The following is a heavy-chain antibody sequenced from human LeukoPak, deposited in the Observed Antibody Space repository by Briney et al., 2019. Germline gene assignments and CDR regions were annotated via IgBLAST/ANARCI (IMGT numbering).Heavy chain of an antibody. CDR3: ARARAPDYYDSSDTSDY. CDR2: ISSSGSTI. Sequence: PGGSLRLSCAASGFTFSDYYMSWIRQAPGKGLEWVSYISSSGSTIYYADSVKGRFTISRDNAKNSLYLQMNSLRAEDTAVYYCARARAPDYYDSSDTSDYWGQGTLVTVSS. D-gene: IGHD3-22*01. CDR1: GFTFSDYY. J-gene: IGHJ4*02. V-gene: IGHV3-11*04.